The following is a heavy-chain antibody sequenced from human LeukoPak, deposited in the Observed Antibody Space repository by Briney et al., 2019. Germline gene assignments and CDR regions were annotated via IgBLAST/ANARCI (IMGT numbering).Heavy chain of an antibody. Sequence: ASVKVSCKASGYTFTGYYMHWVRQAPGQGREWMGWINPNSGGTNYAQKFQGRVTMTRDTSISTAYMELSRLRSDETAVYYCARVLVYDPRGVPDFDIWGQGTMVTVSS. CDR2: INPNSGGT. J-gene: IGHJ3*02. V-gene: IGHV1-2*02. CDR1: GYTFTGYY. CDR3: ARVLVYDPRGVPDFDI. D-gene: IGHD5/OR15-5a*01.